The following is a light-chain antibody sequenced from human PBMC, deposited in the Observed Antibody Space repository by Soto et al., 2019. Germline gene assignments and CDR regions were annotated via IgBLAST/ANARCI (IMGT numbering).Light chain of an antibody. CDR3: QAWDSSTALV. Sequence: SSELTQPPSVSVSPGQTASITCSGDKLGDKYACWYQQKPGQSPVLVIYQDSKRPSGIPERFSGSNSGNTATLTISGTQAMDEADYYCQAWDSSTALVFGGGTQLTV. CDR2: QDS. V-gene: IGLV3-1*01. CDR1: KLGDKY. J-gene: IGLJ2*01.